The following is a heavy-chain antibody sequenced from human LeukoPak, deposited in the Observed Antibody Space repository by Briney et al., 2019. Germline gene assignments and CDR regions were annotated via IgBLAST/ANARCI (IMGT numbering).Heavy chain of an antibody. D-gene: IGHD2-2*01. CDR2: ISGSGGST. V-gene: IGHV3-23*01. J-gene: IGHJ6*03. CDR3: AKSCCSSTSCPITDYYYYYYMDV. CDR1: GFTFSSYA. Sequence: GGSLRLSCAASGFTFSSYAMSWVRQAPGKGLEWVSAISGSGGSTYYADSVKGRFTISRDNSKNTLYLQMNSLRAEDTAVYYCAKSCCSSTSCPITDYYYYYYMDVWGKGTTVTVSS.